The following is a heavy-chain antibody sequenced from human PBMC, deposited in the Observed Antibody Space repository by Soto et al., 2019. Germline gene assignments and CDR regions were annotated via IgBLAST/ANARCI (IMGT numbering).Heavy chain of an antibody. Sequence: QITLKESGPTLVKPTQTLTLTCTFSGFSLSTSGVGVGWIRQPPGKALEWLALIYWDDDKRYSPSLKSRLTITKDTSKNQVVLTMTNMDPADTATYSCAHSGYYDSNDEFDYWGQGTLLTVSS. V-gene: IGHV2-5*02. CDR3: AHSGYYDSNDEFDY. CDR1: GFSLSTSGVG. D-gene: IGHD3-22*01. J-gene: IGHJ4*02. CDR2: IYWDDDK.